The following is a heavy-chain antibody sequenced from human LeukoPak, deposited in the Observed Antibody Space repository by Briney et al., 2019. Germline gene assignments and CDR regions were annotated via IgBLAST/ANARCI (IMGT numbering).Heavy chain of an antibody. J-gene: IGHJ4*02. V-gene: IGHV3-23*01. D-gene: IGHD6-13*01. CDR3: AKSRYSSSWYYFDY. CDR2: ISGSGGST. CDR1: EFTFSSYA. Sequence: GGSLRLSCAGSEFTFSSYAMSWVRQAPGKGLEWVSAISGSGGSTYYADSVKGRFTISRDNSKNTLYLQMNSLRAEDTAVYYFAKSRYSSSWYYFDYWGQGTLVTVSS.